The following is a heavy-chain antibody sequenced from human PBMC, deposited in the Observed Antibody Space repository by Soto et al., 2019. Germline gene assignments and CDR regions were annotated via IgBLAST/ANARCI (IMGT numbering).Heavy chain of an antibody. D-gene: IGHD6-13*01. CDR3: VRDSGAKLSSS. J-gene: IGHJ4*02. V-gene: IGHV1-69*13. Sequence: SVKGSWKASGGALSSYRINLVRQAPGQGLEWVGGIVPIYRTADYAQKFHGRVTITADESARTSYMELRSLKSQDTAVYYCVRDSGAKLSSSWGQGTMVTVSS. CDR1: GGALSSYR. CDR2: IVPIYRTA.